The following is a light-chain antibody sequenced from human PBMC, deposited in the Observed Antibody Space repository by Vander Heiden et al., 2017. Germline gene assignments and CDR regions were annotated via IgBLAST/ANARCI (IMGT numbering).Light chain of an antibody. CDR2: AAS. CDR1: QSISSY. Sequence: DIVLTQSPASLSASPGERVTLPCRASQSISSYLAWYQQKPGQAPRLLIYAASNMATGIPARFSGSGSGTDFTLTISSLEPEDFAIYYCQQHNNTPLLTFGGGTKVEIK. J-gene: IGKJ4*01. V-gene: IGKV3-11*01. CDR3: QQHNNTPLLT.